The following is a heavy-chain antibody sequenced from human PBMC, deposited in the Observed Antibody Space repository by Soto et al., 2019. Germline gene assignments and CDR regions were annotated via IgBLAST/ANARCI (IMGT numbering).Heavy chain of an antibody. V-gene: IGHV3-23*01. CDR1: GFTFSSYA. D-gene: IGHD3-16*01. CDR3: AKASVGVDDAFDI. J-gene: IGHJ3*02. Sequence: PGGSLRLSCAASGFTFSSYAMNWVRQAPGKGLEWVSAISGSGGSTYYADSVKGRFTISRDNSKNTLYLQMNSLRAEDTAVYFCAKASVGVDDAFDIWGQGTMVTVSS. CDR2: ISGSGGST.